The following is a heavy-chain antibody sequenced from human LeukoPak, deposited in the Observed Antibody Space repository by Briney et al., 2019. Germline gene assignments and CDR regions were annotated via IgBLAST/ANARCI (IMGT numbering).Heavy chain of an antibody. CDR2: ISYDGSNK. CDR3: ARDRVTYSGSYGFDY. V-gene: IGHV3-30-3*01. CDR1: GFTFSSYA. J-gene: IGHJ4*02. D-gene: IGHD1-26*01. Sequence: PGRSLRLSCAASGFTFSSYAMHWVRQAPGKGLEWVAVISYDGSNKYYADSVKGRFTISRDNSKNTLYLQVNSLRAEDTAVYYCARDRVTYSGSYGFDYWGQGTLVTVSS.